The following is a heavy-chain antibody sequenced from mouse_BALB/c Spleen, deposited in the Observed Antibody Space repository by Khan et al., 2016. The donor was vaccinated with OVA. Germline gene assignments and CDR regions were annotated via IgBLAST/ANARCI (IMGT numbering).Heavy chain of an antibody. CDR3: ARPVYDGYFDY. D-gene: IGHD2-3*01. Sequence: VQLQESGPELVRPGVSVKISCKGSGYTFTDYAMYWVKQSRSKSLEWIGRISIYSGSTNYNQKFKGKATMTVDKSSSTAYMELARLTSEDSAIYYCARPVYDGYFDYWGQGTTLTVSS. J-gene: IGHJ2*01. CDR1: GYTFTDYA. V-gene: IGHV1S137*01. CDR2: ISIYSGST.